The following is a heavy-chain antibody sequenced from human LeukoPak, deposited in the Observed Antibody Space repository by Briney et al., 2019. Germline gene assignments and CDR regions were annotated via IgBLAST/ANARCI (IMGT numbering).Heavy chain of an antibody. Sequence: GGSLRLSCAASGFTFSSYWMSWVRQAPGKGLEWVASIKQDGSEKYYVDSVKGRFTISRDNAKNSLYLQMNSLRAEDTAVYYCAREDFDIVVVPAADATGYYYMDVWGKGTTVTVSS. D-gene: IGHD2-2*01. CDR2: IKQDGSEK. CDR1: GFTFSSYW. V-gene: IGHV3-7*01. J-gene: IGHJ6*03. CDR3: AREDFDIVVVPAADATGYYYMDV.